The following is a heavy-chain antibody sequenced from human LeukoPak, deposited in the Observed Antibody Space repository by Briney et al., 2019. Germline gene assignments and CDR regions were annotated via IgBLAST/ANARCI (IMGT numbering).Heavy chain of an antibody. J-gene: IGHJ4*02. V-gene: IGHV1-46*01. CDR3: ARALHLGYCHDY. Sequence: ASVKVSCKASGYTFTSYYMHWVRQAPGQGLEWMGVINPSGGSTSYAQKFQGRVTMTRDMSTSTVYMGLSSLRSEDTAVYYCARALHLGYCHDYWGQGTLVTVSS. CDR1: GYTFTSYY. CDR2: INPSGGST. D-gene: IGHD5-12*01.